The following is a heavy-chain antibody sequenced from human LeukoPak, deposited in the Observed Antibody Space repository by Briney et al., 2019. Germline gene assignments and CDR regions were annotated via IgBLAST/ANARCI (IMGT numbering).Heavy chain of an antibody. J-gene: IGHJ6*02. Sequence: GGSLRLSCAVSGFTFHDYAMHWVRQAPGKGLEWVSGISWNSGSIDYADSVKGRFTISRDNAKNSLYLQMNSLRPEDTALYYCAKAPTDGSGSSLYGMDVWGQGTTVTVSS. CDR3: AKAPTDGSGSSLYGMDV. V-gene: IGHV3-9*01. CDR2: ISWNSGSI. CDR1: GFTFHDYA. D-gene: IGHD3-10*01.